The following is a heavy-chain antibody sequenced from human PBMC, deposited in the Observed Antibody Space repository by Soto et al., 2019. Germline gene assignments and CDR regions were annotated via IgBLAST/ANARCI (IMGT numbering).Heavy chain of an antibody. J-gene: IGHJ6*02. V-gene: IGHV3-49*04. CDR3: TSPGVVSTPQQYYYGMDV. CDR2: IRSKAHGGTT. Sequence: HPGGSLRLSCTASGFTFGDYAMSWVRQAPGKGLEWVGFIRSKAHGGTTEYAASVKGRFTISRDDSESIAYLQMNSLKTEDTAVYYCTSPGVVSTPQQYYYGMDVWGQGTTVTVSS. D-gene: IGHD2-15*01. CDR1: GFTFGDYA.